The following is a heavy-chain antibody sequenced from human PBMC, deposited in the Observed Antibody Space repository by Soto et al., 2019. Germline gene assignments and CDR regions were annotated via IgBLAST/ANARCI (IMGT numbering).Heavy chain of an antibody. CDR2: ITGSGIST. V-gene: IGHV3-23*01. CDR1: GFTFSSYA. D-gene: IGHD6-25*01. J-gene: IGHJ4*02. CDR3: AKDSDLNYFDY. Sequence: GGSLRLSCAAFGFTFSSYAMSWVRQAPGKGLEWVSGITGSGISTFYADSVKGRFTISRDNSKNTLYLQMNSLRAEDTAIYYCAKDSDLNYFDYWGQGTLVTVSS.